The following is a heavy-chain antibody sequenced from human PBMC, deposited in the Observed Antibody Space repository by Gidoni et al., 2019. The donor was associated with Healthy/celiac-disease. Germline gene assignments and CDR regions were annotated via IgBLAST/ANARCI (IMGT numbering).Heavy chain of an antibody. CDR3: ARGYCSSTSCRWYFDL. CDR2: IYYSGST. CDR1: GGSISSGGYY. V-gene: IGHV4-31*03. D-gene: IGHD2-2*01. J-gene: IGHJ2*01. Sequence: QVQLQESGPGLVKPSQTLSLTCTVSGGSISSGGYYWSWIRQHPGKGLEWIGYIYYSGSTYYNPSLKSRVTISVDTSKNQCSLKLSSVTAADTAVYYCARGYCSSTSCRWYFDLWGRGTLVTVSS.